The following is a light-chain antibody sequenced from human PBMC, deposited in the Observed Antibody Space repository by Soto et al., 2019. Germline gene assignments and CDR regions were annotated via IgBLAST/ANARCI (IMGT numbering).Light chain of an antibody. CDR1: QSISSW. CDR3: QQYHTYST. Sequence: DIKMTQSPSTLSASVGDRVTITCRASQSISSWLAWYQQKPGKAPKVLIYDASSLESGVPSRFSGSGSGTEFTLTISSLQPDDFAAYYCQQYHTYSTFGQGTKVEIK. J-gene: IGKJ1*01. V-gene: IGKV1-5*01. CDR2: DAS.